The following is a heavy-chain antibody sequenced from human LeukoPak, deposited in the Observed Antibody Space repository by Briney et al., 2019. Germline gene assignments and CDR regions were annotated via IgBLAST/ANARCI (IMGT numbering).Heavy chain of an antibody. D-gene: IGHD6-19*01. CDR2: TYYRSKWYN. Sequence: SQTLSVTCAIAGESVSSINGAWNWIRQSPPRGLEWLGRTYYRSKWYNEYAESMKGRITINPDTSKNQFPLQLNSVTPEDTAVYYCARDEGRSGWYTFDYWGRGTLVTVSS. CDR1: GESVSSINGA. V-gene: IGHV6-1*01. J-gene: IGHJ4*02. CDR3: ARDEGRSGWYTFDY.